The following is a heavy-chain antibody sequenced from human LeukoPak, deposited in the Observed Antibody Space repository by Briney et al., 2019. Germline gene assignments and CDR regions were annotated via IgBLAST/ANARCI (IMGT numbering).Heavy chain of an antibody. D-gene: IGHD6-13*01. J-gene: IGHJ3*02. Sequence: SETLSLTCTVSGGSISSSYWSWIRQPPGKGLEWIGYIYYSGSTNYNPSLRSRVTISVDTSKNQFSLKLSSVTAADTAVYYCHFSWKDAFDIWGQGTMVTVSS. CDR1: GGSISSSY. V-gene: IGHV4-59*08. CDR3: HFSWKDAFDI. CDR2: IYYSGST.